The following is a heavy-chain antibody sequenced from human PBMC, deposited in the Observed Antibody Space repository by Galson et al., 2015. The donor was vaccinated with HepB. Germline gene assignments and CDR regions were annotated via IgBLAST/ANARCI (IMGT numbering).Heavy chain of an antibody. D-gene: IGHD3-10*01. J-gene: IGHJ4*02. CDR2: IKQDGSEK. CDR1: GFTFSSYW. V-gene: IGHV3-7*03. Sequence: SLRLSCAASGFTFSSYWMSWVRQAPGKGLEWVANIKQDGSEKYYVDSVKGRFTISRDNAKNSLYLQMNSLRAEDTAVYYCARERGPFGELLHLFNVWGQGTLVTVSS. CDR3: ARERGPFGELLHLFNV.